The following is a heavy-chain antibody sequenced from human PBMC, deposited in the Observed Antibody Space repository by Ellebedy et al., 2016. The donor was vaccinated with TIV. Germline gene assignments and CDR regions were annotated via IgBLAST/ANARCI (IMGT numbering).Heavy chain of an antibody. J-gene: IGHJ4*02. CDR2: ISGSGGTT. V-gene: IGHV3-23*01. CDR3: AREDTDWYYFDN. Sequence: GGSLRLSXAASGFTFSSYAMSWVRQAPGKGLEWVSAISGSGGTTYYADSVKGRFTISRDNTKNLLFLQMNSLRADDTAIYYCAREDTDWYYFDNWGQGTLVTVSS. D-gene: IGHD3-9*01. CDR1: GFTFSSYA.